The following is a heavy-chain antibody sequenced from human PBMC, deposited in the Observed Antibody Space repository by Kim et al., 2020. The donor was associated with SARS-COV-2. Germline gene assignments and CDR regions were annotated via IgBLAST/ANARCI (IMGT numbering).Heavy chain of an antibody. Sequence: GGSLRLSCAASGFTFDDYGMSWVRQAPGKGLEWVSGINRNSDSTGYADSVKGRFTISRDNAKNSLFLQMNSPRAEDTALYHCVGGYAGGPFDLWGQGTLVTVSS. CDR1: GFTFDDYG. CDR3: VGGYAGGPFDL. CDR2: INRNSDST. V-gene: IGHV3-20*01. J-gene: IGHJ4*02. D-gene: IGHD3-16*01.